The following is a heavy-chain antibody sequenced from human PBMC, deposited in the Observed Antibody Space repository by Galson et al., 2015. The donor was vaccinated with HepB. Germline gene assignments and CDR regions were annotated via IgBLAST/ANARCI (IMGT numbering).Heavy chain of an antibody. CDR1: GFTFSSYA. CDR3: AKDEELYYYDSSGYHDY. D-gene: IGHD3-22*01. V-gene: IGHV3-23*01. CDR2: ISGSGGST. Sequence: SLRLSCAASGFTFSSYAMSWVRQAPGKGLEWVSAISGSGGSTYYADSVKGRFTISRDNSKNTLYLQMNSLRAEDTAVYYCAKDEELYYYDSSGYHDYWGQGTLVTVSS. J-gene: IGHJ4*02.